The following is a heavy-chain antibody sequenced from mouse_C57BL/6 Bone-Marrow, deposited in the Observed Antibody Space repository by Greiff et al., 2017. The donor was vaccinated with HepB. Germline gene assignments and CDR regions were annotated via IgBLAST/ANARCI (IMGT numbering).Heavy chain of an antibody. J-gene: IGHJ2*01. CDR3: ARQGR. Sequence: EVQLQQSGGDLVKPGGSLKLSCAASGFTFSSYGMSWVRQTPDKRLEWVATISSGGSYTYYPDSVKGRFTISRDNAKNTLYLQMSSLKSEDTAMYYCARQGRWGQGTTLTVSS. V-gene: IGHV5-6*01. CDR2: ISSGGSYT. CDR1: GFTFSSYG.